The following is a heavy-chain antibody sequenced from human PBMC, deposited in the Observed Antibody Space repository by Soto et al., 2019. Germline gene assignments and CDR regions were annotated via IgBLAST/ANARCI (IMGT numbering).Heavy chain of an antibody. D-gene: IGHD3-22*01. CDR2: ISYDGSNK. CDR1: GFTFSSYG. J-gene: IGHJ3*02. CDR3: SMIVVVRNPGDAFDI. Sequence: GGSLILSCAASGFTFSSYGMHWVRQAPGKGLEWVAVISYDGSNKYYADSVKGRFTISRDNSKNTLYLQMNSLRAEDTAVYYCSMIVVVRNPGDAFDIWGQGTMVTVSS. V-gene: IGHV3-30*03.